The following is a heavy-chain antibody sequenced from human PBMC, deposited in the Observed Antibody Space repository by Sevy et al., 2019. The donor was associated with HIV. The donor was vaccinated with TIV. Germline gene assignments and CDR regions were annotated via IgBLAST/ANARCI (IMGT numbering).Heavy chain of an antibody. CDR1: GFTFSSYW. V-gene: IGHV3-74*01. CDR2: IKTDGSDT. D-gene: IGHD1-26*01. J-gene: IGHJ5*02. Sequence: GASLRLSCAASGFTFSSYWMHWVRQAPGKGLVWVSRIKTDGSDTSYADSVKGRFTISRDNTKNTLYLQMNSLRAEDTAVYYCARRPTDQSGSYWFDPWGQGTLVTVSS. CDR3: ARRPTDQSGSYWFDP.